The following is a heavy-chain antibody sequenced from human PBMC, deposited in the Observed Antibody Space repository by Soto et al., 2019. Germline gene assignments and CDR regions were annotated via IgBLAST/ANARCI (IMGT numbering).Heavy chain of an antibody. CDR3: ARCAVITNWYFDL. CDR2: INHSGST. V-gene: IGHV4-34*01. Sequence: SETLSLTYAGYGGSFSGYYWSWIRQPTGKGLEWIGEINHSGSTNYNPSLKSRVTISVDTSKNQFSLKLSSVTAADTAVYYCARCAVITNWYFDLWGRGTLVT. D-gene: IGHD3-22*01. J-gene: IGHJ2*01. CDR1: GGSFSGYY.